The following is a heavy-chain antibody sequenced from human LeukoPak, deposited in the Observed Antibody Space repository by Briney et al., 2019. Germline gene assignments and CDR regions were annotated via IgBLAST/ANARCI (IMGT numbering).Heavy chain of an antibody. CDR1: GFTFSSYW. D-gene: IGHD3-9*01. Sequence: GGSLRLSCAVSGFTFSSYWMSWVRQAPGKGLEWVANIKPDGSEKYNADSVKGRFAISRDNTENSLYLQMNSLRAEDTAVYYCVRDLSYFDYWGQGTLVIVSS. CDR2: IKPDGSEK. CDR3: VRDLSYFDY. J-gene: IGHJ4*02. V-gene: IGHV3-7*01.